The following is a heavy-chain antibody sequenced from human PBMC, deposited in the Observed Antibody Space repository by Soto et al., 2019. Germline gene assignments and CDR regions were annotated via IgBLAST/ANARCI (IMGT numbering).Heavy chain of an antibody. Sequence: QVQLQESGPGLVKPSETLSLTCNVSGSPISSYYWGWFRQPPGQGLEWVGYIYYAGTTSYNPSLRSRVAISVDASKRQFALDLRSVTAADTAVYYCASLGGRYQAFDYWGHGALVTVSS. D-gene: IGHD2-15*01. V-gene: IGHV4-59*08. CDR2: IYYAGTT. CDR3: ASLGGRYQAFDY. CDR1: GSPISSYY. J-gene: IGHJ4*01.